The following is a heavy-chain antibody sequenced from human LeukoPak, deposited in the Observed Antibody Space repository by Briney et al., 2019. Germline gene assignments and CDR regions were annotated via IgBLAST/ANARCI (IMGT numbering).Heavy chain of an antibody. D-gene: IGHD1-26*01. V-gene: IGHV4-4*07. CDR2: IYTSGST. Sequence: SETLSLTCTVSGGSISSYYWSWIRQPAGKGLEWIGRIYTSGSTNYNPSLKSRVTMSVDTSKNQFSLKLSSVTAADTAVYYCARVVGVEEWEQMGTYAFDIWGQGTMVTVSS. CDR3: ARVVGVEEWEQMGTYAFDI. J-gene: IGHJ3*02. CDR1: GGSISSYY.